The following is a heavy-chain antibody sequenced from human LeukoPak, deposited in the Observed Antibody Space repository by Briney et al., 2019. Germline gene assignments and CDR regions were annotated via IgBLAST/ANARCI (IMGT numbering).Heavy chain of an antibody. J-gene: IGHJ5*02. D-gene: IGHD6-19*01. CDR1: GFTFSSYG. Sequence: PGGSLRLSCAASGFTFSSYGTHWVRQAPGKGLEWVAGIWYDGSNKYYADTVKGRFTISRDNSKNTLYLQMKSLRAEDTAVYYCARDGNLSSGWSYNWFDPWGQGTLVTVSS. V-gene: IGHV3-33*01. CDR3: ARDGNLSSGWSYNWFDP. CDR2: IWYDGSNK.